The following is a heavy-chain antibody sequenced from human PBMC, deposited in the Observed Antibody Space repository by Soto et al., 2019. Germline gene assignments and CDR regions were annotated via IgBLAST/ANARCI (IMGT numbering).Heavy chain of an antibody. J-gene: IGHJ4*02. D-gene: IGHD3-3*01. V-gene: IGHV1-8*01. CDR3: AGGGTYDFWSGYYLDFDY. Sequence: ASVKVSCKASGYTFTSYDINWVRQATGQGLEWMGWMNPNSGNTGYAQKFQGRVTMTRNTSISTAYMELSSLRSEDTAVYYCAGGGTYDFWSGYYLDFDYWGQGTLVTV. CDR2: MNPNSGNT. CDR1: GYTFTSYD.